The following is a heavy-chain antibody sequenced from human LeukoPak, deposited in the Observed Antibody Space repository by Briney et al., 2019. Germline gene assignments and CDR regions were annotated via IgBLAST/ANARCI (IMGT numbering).Heavy chain of an antibody. CDR3: AGDYYDRSGYLTPPGMRG. CDR2: ISAYNGNT. Sequence: GASVTVSCKASGYTFTSYGISWVRQAPGQGLEWMGWISAYNGNTNYALKLQGRVTMTTDTSTSTAYMELRSLRSDDTAVYYCAGDYYDRSGYLTPPGMRGWGQGTLVTVSS. V-gene: IGHV1-18*01. D-gene: IGHD3-22*01. CDR1: GYTFTSYG. J-gene: IGHJ4*02.